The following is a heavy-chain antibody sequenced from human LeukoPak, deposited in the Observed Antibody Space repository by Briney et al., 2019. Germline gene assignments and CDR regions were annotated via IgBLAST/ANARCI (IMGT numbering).Heavy chain of an antibody. CDR1: GFTFRSST. D-gene: IGHD1-7*01. J-gene: IGHJ3*02. Sequence: PGESLRLSCTASGFTFRSSTMTWVRQAPGKGLECVSSISGSGTHMCYADSMKGRFTISRDNAKNSLYLQMNSLRAEDTAVYYCATPQRELIDDAFHIWGQGTMVTVSS. CDR3: ATPQRELIDDAFHI. CDR2: ISGSGTHM. V-gene: IGHV3-21*01.